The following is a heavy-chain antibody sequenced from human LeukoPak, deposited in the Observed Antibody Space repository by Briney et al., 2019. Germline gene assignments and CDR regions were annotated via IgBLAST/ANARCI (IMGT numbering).Heavy chain of an antibody. V-gene: IGHV4-38-2*01. CDR3: ARLFGPSGFGVVLWFDP. CDR2: IYHSGST. Sequence: SETLSLTCAVSGYSISSGYYWGWIRQPPEKGLEWIGSIYHSGSTYYNPSLKSRVTISVDTSKNQFSLKLSSVTAADTAVYYCARLFGPSGFGVVLWFDPWGQGTLVTVSS. CDR1: GYSISSGYY. D-gene: IGHD3-3*01. J-gene: IGHJ5*02.